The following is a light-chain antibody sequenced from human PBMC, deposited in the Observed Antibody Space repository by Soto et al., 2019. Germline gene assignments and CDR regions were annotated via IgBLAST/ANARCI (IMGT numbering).Light chain of an antibody. J-gene: IGLJ2*01. CDR1: TSNIGSAFD. Sequence: QPVLTQPPSVSGAPGQTVTVSCTGSTSNIGSAFDVHWYQQLPGTAPTLLIYGNYNRPSGVPDRFSGSKSGTSASLAITGLQAEDEAVYYCQSYDSSVSGVVFGGGTKLTVL. CDR2: GNY. CDR3: QSYDSSVSGVV. V-gene: IGLV1-40*01.